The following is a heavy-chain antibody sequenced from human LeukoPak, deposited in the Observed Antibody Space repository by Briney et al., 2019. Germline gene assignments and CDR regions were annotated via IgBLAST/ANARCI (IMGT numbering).Heavy chain of an antibody. Sequence: PGESLKISGKGSGYSFTSYWIGWVRQMPGKGLEWMGIIYPGDSDTRYSPSFQGQVTISADKSISTAYLQWSSLKASDTAMYYCARYYYGSGRGANWFDPWGQGTLVTVSS. V-gene: IGHV5-51*01. CDR3: ARYYYGSGRGANWFDP. CDR1: GYSFTSYW. J-gene: IGHJ5*02. D-gene: IGHD3-10*01. CDR2: IYPGDSDT.